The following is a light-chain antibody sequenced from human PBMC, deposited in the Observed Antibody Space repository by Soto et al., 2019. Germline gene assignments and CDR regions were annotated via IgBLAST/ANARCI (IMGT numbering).Light chain of an antibody. CDR3: QHYASWPLT. J-gene: IGKJ4*01. CDR1: QSVSRY. Sequence: AVSKSAVHLSLSPGSRATPSCRASQSVSRYLAWYQQKPGKAPRLLIYAASTRATGVPARFSGSGSGTDFTLTINSLQSEDFAIYYCQHYASWPLTFGGGTKVDI. CDR2: AAS. V-gene: IGKV3-15*01.